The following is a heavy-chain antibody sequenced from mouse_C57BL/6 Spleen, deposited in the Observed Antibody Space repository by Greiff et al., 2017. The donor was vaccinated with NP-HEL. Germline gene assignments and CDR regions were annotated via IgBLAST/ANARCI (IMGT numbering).Heavy chain of an antibody. CDR3: ARLSSVYFFDY. V-gene: IGHV1-53*01. Sequence: QVQLQQPGTELVKPGASVKLSCKASGYTFTSYWMHWVKQRPGQGLEWIGNINPSNGGTNYNEKFKSKATLTVDKSSSTAYMQINSLTSEDAAVFSCARLSSVYFFDYWGQGTTLTVSS. CDR2: INPSNGGT. CDR1: GYTFTSYW. J-gene: IGHJ2*01. D-gene: IGHD1-3*01.